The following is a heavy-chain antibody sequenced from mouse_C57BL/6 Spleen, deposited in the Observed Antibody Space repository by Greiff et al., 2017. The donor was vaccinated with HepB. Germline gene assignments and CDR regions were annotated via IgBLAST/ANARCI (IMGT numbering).Heavy chain of an antibody. CDR1: GYTFTSYW. J-gene: IGHJ2*01. V-gene: IGHV1-55*01. CDR3: ARRFDY. Sequence: QVQLQQPGAELVKPGASVKMSCKASGYTFTSYWITWVKQRPGQGREWIGDIYPGSGSTNYNAKFKSKATLTVETSSSTAYMQRSSLTSEDSAVYYCARRFDYWGQGTTLTVSS. CDR2: IYPGSGST.